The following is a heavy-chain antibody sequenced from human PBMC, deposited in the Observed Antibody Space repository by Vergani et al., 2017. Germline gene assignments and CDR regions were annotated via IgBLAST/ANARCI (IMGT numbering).Heavy chain of an antibody. V-gene: IGHV3-21*01. Sequence: EVQLVESGGGLVKPGGSLRLSCAASGFTFSSYSMNWVRQAPGKGLEWVSSISSSSSYIYYADSVKGRFTISRDNAKNSLYLQMNSLRAEYTAVYYCSGGGATTYYYGMDVWGQGTTVTVSS. J-gene: IGHJ6*02. CDR2: ISSSSSYI. D-gene: IGHD1-26*01. CDR3: SGGGATTYYYGMDV. CDR1: GFTFSSYS.